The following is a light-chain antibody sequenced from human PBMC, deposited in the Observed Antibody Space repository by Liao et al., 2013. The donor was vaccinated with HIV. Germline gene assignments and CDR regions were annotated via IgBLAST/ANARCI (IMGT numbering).Light chain of an antibody. J-gene: IGLJ2*01. Sequence: SYEVTQPPSVSVSPGQTASIPCSGDRLGDKYTCWYQQKPGQSPVLVIYQDTNRPSGIPERFSGSNSGNTATLTISGTQAMDEADYYCQAWDSSTVVFGGGTKLTVL. V-gene: IGLV3-1*01. CDR1: RLGDKY. CDR2: QDT. CDR3: QAWDSSTVV.